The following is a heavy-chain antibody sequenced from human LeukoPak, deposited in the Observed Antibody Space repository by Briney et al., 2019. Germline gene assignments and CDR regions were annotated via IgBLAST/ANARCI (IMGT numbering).Heavy chain of an antibody. D-gene: IGHD2-2*01. J-gene: IGHJ6*03. CDR2: IYCSGST. CDR3: ARALEVHGYDYMDV. CDR1: GGTVSYYD. Sequence: SVTLSLTCTASGGTVSYYDWSWIRQPPGKGLEWIGYIYCSGSTNYNPSLKSRLTTSVDSSKNQFSLKLSSVTAADTAVYYCARALEVHGYDYMDVWGKGTMITVSS. V-gene: IGHV4-59*02.